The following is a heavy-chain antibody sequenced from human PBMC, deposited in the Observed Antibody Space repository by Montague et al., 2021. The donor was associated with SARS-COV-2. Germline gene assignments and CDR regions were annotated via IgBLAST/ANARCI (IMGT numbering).Heavy chain of an antibody. CDR2: ISWDGGST. J-gene: IGHJ4*02. V-gene: IGHV3-43*01. CDR3: AKDISRQSYDILTGFYGGGFDY. Sequence: SLRLSCAASGFMFGDYTMHWVRQAPGKGLEWVSLISWDGGSTYYADSVKGRFTISRDNTKNSLHLQMNSLTTEDTALYYCAKDISRQSYDILTGFYGGGFDYWGQGTLVTVSS. D-gene: IGHD3-9*01. CDR1: GFMFGDYT.